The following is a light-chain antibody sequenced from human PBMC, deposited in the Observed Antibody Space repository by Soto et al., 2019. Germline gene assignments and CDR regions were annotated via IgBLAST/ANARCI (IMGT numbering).Light chain of an antibody. Sequence: EIVLTQSPATLSLSPGERATLSCRASQTVRNNYLAWYQQKPGQAPRLLIYDASSRATGIPDRFSGGGSGTDFTLTISRLEPEDFATYYCQQFDDLPLTFGGGTKVDIK. V-gene: IGKV3D-20*02. J-gene: IGKJ4*01. CDR3: QQFDDLPLT. CDR1: QTVRNNY. CDR2: DAS.